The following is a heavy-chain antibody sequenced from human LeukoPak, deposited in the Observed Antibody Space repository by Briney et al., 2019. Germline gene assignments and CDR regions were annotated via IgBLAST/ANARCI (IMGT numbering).Heavy chain of an antibody. D-gene: IGHD3-22*01. J-gene: IGHJ4*02. CDR1: GFTFSSYG. V-gene: IGHV3-33*01. CDR3: ARPLDSSGPGDY. CDR2: IWYDGSNK. Sequence: GGSLRLSCAASGFTFSSYGMHWVRQAPGKGLEWVAVIWYDGSNKYYADSVKGRFTISRDNSKNTLYLQMNSLRAEDTAVYYCARPLDSSGPGDYWGQGTLVTVSS.